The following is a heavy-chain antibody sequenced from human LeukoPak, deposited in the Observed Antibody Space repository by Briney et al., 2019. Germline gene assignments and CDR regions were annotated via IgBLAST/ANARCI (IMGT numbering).Heavy chain of an antibody. J-gene: IGHJ4*02. V-gene: IGHV3-23*01. CDR1: GFTFSDYA. D-gene: IGHD5-18*01. CDR3: ARHDSFIPY. Sequence: GGSLRLSCAASGFTFSDYAMSWVRQAPGKGLEWVAGISDSGRATYYTDSVRGRFTISRDISKNMVYLQLNNLRAEDTALYFCARHDSFIPYWGQGTLVSVSA. CDR2: ISDSGRAT.